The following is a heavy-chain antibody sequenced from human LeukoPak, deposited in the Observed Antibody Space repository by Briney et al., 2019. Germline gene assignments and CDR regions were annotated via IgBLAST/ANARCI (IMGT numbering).Heavy chain of an antibody. J-gene: IGHJ5*02. CDR3: ASHHCSSTRCYWFDP. CDR2: IIPIFGTA. V-gene: IGHV1-69*13. Sequence: ASVKVSCKASGGTFSSYAISWVRQAPGQGLEWMGGIIPIFGTANYAQKFQGRVTITADESTSTAYMELSSLRSEDTAVYYCASHHCSSTRCYWFDPWGQGTLVTVSS. CDR1: GGTFSSYA. D-gene: IGHD2-2*01.